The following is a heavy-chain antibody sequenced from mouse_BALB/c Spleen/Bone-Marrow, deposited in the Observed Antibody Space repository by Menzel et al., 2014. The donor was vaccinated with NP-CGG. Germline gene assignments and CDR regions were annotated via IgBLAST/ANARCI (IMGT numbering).Heavy chain of an antibody. CDR2: IYPGSGNT. Sequence: QVHVKQSGAELVRPGTSVKISCKASGYAFTNYWLGWVKQRPGHGLEGIGDIYPGSGNTYYTEKFKGKATLTADTSSSTAYMQLSSLTSEDSAVYFCARRRSLDYWGQGTILTVSS. J-gene: IGHJ2*01. CDR3: ARRRSLDY. V-gene: IGHV1-63*02. CDR1: GYAFTNYW.